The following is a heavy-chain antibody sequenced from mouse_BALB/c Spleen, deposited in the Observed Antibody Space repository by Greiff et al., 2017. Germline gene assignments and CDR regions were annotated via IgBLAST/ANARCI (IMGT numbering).Heavy chain of an antibody. D-gene: IGHD1-1*01. CDR1: GYTFTSYV. J-gene: IGHJ4*01. Sequence: VQLQQSGPELVKPGASVKMSCKASGYTFTSYVMHWVKQKPGQGLEWIGYINPYNDGTKYNEKFKGKATLTSDKSSSTAYMELSSLTSEDSAVYYCARNPLYYYGSSLYAMDYWGQGTSVTVSS. V-gene: IGHV1-14*01. CDR2: INPYNDGT. CDR3: ARNPLYYYGSSLYAMDY.